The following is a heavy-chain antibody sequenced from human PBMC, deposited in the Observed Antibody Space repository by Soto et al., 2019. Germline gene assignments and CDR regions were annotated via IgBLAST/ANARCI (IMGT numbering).Heavy chain of an antibody. CDR3: AKGVAAATPYYYGMDV. J-gene: IGHJ6*02. CDR2: ISGSGGST. V-gene: IGHV3-23*01. D-gene: IGHD2-15*01. CDR1: GFTFSSYA. Sequence: PGGSLRLSCAASGFTFSSYAMSWVRQAPGKGLERVSAISGSGGSTYYADSVKGRFTISRDNSKNTLYLQMNSLRAEDTAVYYCAKGVAAATPYYYGMDVWGQGTTVTVSS.